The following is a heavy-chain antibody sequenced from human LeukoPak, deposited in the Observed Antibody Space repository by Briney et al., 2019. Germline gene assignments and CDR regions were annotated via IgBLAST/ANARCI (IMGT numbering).Heavy chain of an antibody. CDR2: ISSGGSTI. V-gene: IGHV3-11*04. D-gene: IGHD4-17*01. J-gene: IGHJ3*02. Sequence: GGSLRLSCAASGFTFSDYYMSWIRQAPGKGLEWVSYISSGGSTIYYADSVKGRFTISRDNAKNSLYLQMNSLRAEDTAVYYCARAGHGDYHFAFDIWGQGTMVTVSS. CDR3: ARAGHGDYHFAFDI. CDR1: GFTFSDYY.